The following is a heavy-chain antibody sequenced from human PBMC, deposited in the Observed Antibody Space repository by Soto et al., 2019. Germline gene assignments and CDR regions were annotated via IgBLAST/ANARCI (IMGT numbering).Heavy chain of an antibody. CDR2: ISGSGGSP. CDR1: GFTFSSYA. D-gene: IGHD4-17*01. J-gene: IGHJ4*02. CDR3: ATGRGDYGGGFDY. V-gene: IGHV3-23*01. Sequence: EVQLLESGGGLVQPGGSLRLSCAASGFTFSSYAMSWVRQAPGKGLEWVSAISGSGGSPYYADSVKGRFTSSRDNSKNTLYLQMNSLRAEDTAVYYCATGRGDYGGGFDYWGQGTLVTVSS.